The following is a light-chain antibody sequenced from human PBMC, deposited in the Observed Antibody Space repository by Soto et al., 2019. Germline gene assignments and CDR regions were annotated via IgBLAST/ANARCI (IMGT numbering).Light chain of an antibody. V-gene: IGKV1-33*01. J-gene: IGKJ5*01. Sequence: DIQMTQSPSSLSASVGDRVTITCRASQGISNYLAWYQQKPGKVPKLLIYDASQLETGVPSRFSGSGSGTDFTFTINSLQPEDIGTYYCQHYNSFPITFGQGTRLDIK. CDR1: QGISNY. CDR3: QHYNSFPIT. CDR2: DAS.